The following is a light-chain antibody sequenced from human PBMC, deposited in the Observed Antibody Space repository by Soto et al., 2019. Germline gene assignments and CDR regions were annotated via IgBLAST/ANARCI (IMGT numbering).Light chain of an antibody. J-gene: IGLJ2*01. Sequence: QSALTQPPSASGSPGQSVTISCTGTSSDVGAYNYVSWYQQRPGKAPKLMIYEVSKRPSGVPDRFSGSKSGNTASLTVSGLQAEDEADYYCSSYAGSNKVFGGGTKLTVL. CDR2: EVS. V-gene: IGLV2-8*01. CDR1: SSDVGAYNY. CDR3: SSYAGSNKV.